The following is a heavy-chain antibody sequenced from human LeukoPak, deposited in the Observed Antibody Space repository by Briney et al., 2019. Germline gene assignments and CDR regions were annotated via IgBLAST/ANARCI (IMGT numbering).Heavy chain of an antibody. D-gene: IGHD7-27*01. J-gene: IGHJ4*02. Sequence: GRSLRLSCAASGFTFSSYGMHWVCQAPGKGLEWVAVIWYDGSNKYYTDSVKGRFTISRDNSKNTLYLQMNSLRAEDTAVYYCAKDFGWGLYYFDYWGQGTLVTVSS. CDR1: GFTFSSYG. V-gene: IGHV3-33*06. CDR2: IWYDGSNK. CDR3: AKDFGWGLYYFDY.